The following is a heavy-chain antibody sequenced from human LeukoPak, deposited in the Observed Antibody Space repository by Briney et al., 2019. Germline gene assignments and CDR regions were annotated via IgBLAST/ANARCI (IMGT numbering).Heavy chain of an antibody. D-gene: IGHD2-15*01. CDR1: GGAITSHY. Sequence: SETLSLTCTVSGGAITSHYRTWIRQSPVKGLEWIGDISNSGSTSYNPSLKGRVTISIDTSKSQFSLKLTSVTAADTAVYYCGRDALVGYFSYYYMDVWGKGTTVTVSS. V-gene: IGHV4-59*11. J-gene: IGHJ6*03. CDR2: ISNSGST. CDR3: GRDALVGYFSYYYMDV.